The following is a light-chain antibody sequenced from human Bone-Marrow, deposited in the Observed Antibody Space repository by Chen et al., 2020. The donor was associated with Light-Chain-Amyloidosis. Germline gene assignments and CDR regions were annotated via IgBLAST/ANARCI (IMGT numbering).Light chain of an antibody. J-gene: IGLJ3*02. Sequence: SYVLTQPSSVSVAPGQTATIACGGNNIGSTSVHWYQQTPGQAPLLVVYDDSDRPSGIPERLSGSNSGNKATLTIGRVEAGDEADYCCQVWDRSSDRPVFGGGAKLTVL. CDR2: DDS. CDR1: NIGSTS. V-gene: IGLV3-21*02. CDR3: QVWDRSSDRPV.